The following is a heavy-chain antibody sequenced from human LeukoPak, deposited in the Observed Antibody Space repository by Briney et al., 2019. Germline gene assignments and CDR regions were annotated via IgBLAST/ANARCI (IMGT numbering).Heavy chain of an antibody. V-gene: IGHV3-23*01. CDR2: ISGSGGST. CDR3: ARPQDFGLTGMNAFDI. D-gene: IGHD7-27*01. CDR1: RFTFSNYG. J-gene: IGHJ3*02. Sequence: PGGSLRLSCAASRFTFSNYGMSWVRQAPGKGLEWVSAISGSGGSTYYADSVKGRFTISRDNSKNTLYLQMNSLRAEDTAVYYCARPQDFGLTGMNAFDIWGQGTMVTVSS.